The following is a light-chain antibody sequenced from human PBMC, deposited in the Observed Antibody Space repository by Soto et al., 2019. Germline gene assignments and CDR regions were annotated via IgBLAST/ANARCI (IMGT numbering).Light chain of an antibody. J-gene: IGLJ2*01. Sequence: QSALTQPASVSGSHGQSITISCTGTSSDVGGYKYVSWYQQQPGKVPKLMIYEVSNRPSGVSNRFSGSKSGNTASLSISGLQAEDEAEYYCSSYTRSTTLNVLFGGGTKLTVL. CDR1: SSDVGGYKY. CDR2: EVS. CDR3: SSYTRSTTLNVL. V-gene: IGLV2-14*01.